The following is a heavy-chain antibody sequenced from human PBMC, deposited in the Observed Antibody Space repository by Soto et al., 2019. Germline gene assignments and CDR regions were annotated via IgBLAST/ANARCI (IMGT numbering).Heavy chain of an antibody. CDR3: ASSDSRIAAAGTYY. D-gene: IGHD6-13*01. CDR2: IYYSGST. Sequence: PSETLSLTCTVSGGSINSGGYYWSWIRQHPGKGLEWIGYIYYSGSTYYNPSLKSRVTISVDTSKNQFSLKLSSVTAADTAVYYCASSDSRIAAAGTYYWGQGTLVTVSS. CDR1: GGSINSGGYY. V-gene: IGHV4-31*03. J-gene: IGHJ4*02.